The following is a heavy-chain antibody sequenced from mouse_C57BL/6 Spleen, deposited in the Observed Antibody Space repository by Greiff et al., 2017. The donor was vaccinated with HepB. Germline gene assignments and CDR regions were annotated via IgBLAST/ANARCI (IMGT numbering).Heavy chain of an antibody. V-gene: IGHV1-54*01. CDR3: AREEPSAYYSKGGYFDV. J-gene: IGHJ1*03. CDR2: INPGSGGT. D-gene: IGHD2-5*01. CDR1: GYAFTNYL. Sequence: QVHVKQSGAELVRPGTSVKVSCKASGYAFTNYLIEWVKQRPGQGLEWIGVINPGSGGTNYNEKFKGKATLTADKSSSTAYMQLSSLTSEDSAVYFCAREEPSAYYSKGGYFDVWGTGTTVTVSS.